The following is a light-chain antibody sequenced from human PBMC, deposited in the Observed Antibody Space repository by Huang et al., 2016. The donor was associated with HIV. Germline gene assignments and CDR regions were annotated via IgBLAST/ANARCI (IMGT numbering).Light chain of an antibody. J-gene: IGKJ1*01. Sequence: EVVLTQSPGTLSLSPGERGTLSCRASESVTSSHLAWYQQKPGHAPRLLIYGASARATGIPDMCTGSGSGTGFTLTISRLEAEDSATYYCQQYGLSPWTFGQGTKVEIK. CDR3: QQYGLSPWT. V-gene: IGKV3-20*01. CDR2: GAS. CDR1: ESVTSSH.